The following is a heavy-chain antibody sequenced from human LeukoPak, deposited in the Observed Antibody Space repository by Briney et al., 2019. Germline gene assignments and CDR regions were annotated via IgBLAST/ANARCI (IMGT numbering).Heavy chain of an antibody. V-gene: IGHV3-30-3*01. Sequence: GGSLRLSCAASGFTFSSYAMHWVRQAPGKGLEWVAVISYDGSNKYYADSVKGRFTISRDNSKNTLYLQMNSLRAEDTAVYYCARDRGLRYFDRPDYWGQGTLVTVSS. CDR2: ISYDGSNK. D-gene: IGHD3-9*01. CDR3: ARDRGLRYFDRPDY. CDR1: GFTFSSYA. J-gene: IGHJ4*02.